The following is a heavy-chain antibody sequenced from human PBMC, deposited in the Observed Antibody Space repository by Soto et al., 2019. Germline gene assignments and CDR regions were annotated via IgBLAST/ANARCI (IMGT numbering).Heavy chain of an antibody. J-gene: IGHJ4*02. Sequence: EVQLVESGGGLLQPGGSLRLSCAASGFTFSNSWMHWVRQAPGKGLVWVSRMSTDGSSISYADSVKGRFTISRDNAKNTLYLQMNSLRVEDTAVYYCASGGWYGSNWGQGTLVTVSS. CDR3: ASGGWYGSN. D-gene: IGHD6-19*01. CDR2: MSTDGSSI. CDR1: GFTFSNSW. V-gene: IGHV3-74*01.